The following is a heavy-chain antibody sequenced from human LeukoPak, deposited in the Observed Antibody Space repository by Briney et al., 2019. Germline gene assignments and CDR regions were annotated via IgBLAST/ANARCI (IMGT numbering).Heavy chain of an antibody. CDR1: GYTFTAYY. CDR3: ARGTPGSYLGY. D-gene: IGHD3-16*02. V-gene: IGHV1-2*04. Sequence: ASVKVSCKASGYTFTAYYMHWVRQAPGQGLEWMGWINPNSGGTNYAQKFKGWVTLTRDTSINTTYMELSRLASDVTAVYFCARGTPGSYLGYWGQGTLVTVSP. J-gene: IGHJ4*02. CDR2: INPNSGGT.